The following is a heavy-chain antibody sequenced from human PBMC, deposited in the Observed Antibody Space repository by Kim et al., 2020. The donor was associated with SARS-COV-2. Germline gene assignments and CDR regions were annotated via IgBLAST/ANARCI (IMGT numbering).Heavy chain of an antibody. J-gene: IGHJ5*02. V-gene: IGHV3-30*18. CDR2: ISKEGSNK. Sequence: GGSLRLSCAASGFTFSNFDMHWLRQAPGKGLEWVAVISKEGSNKYYADSVKGRFTISRDNSKNTLYLQMNSLRTEDTAVYYCAKDQSSMTHPWGQGTLVTVSS. CDR1: GFTFSNFD. D-gene: IGHD3-22*01. CDR3: AKDQSSMTHP.